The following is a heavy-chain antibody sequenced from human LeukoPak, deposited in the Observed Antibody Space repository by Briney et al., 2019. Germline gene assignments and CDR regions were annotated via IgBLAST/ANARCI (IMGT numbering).Heavy chain of an antibody. Sequence: PGGSLRLSCAASGFTFSSYAMSWVRQAPGKGLEWVGFIRSKAYGGTTEYAASVKGRFTISRDDSKSIAYLQMNSLKTEDTAVYYCTTDQGYGSGSYYWFDPWGQGTLVTVSS. V-gene: IGHV3-49*04. CDR2: IRSKAYGGTT. J-gene: IGHJ5*02. D-gene: IGHD3-10*01. CDR3: TTDQGYGSGSYYWFDP. CDR1: GFTFSSYA.